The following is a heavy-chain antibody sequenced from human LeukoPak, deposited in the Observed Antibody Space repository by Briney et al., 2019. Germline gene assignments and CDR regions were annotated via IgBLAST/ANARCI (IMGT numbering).Heavy chain of an antibody. J-gene: IGHJ3*02. V-gene: IGHV3-30*04. CDR3: ARDREAYSNPMKDGAFDM. CDR1: GFTFSSYA. Sequence: GGSLRLSYAASGFTFSSYAMYWVRQAPGRGLEWVAVISYDGSSKYSADSVKGRLTISRDNSKNTLYLQMNSLRADDTAVYYCARDREAYSNPMKDGAFDMWGQGTMVTVSS. D-gene: IGHD4-11*01. CDR2: ISYDGSSK.